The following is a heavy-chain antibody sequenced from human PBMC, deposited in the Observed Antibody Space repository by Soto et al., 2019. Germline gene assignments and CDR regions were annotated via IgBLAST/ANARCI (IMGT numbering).Heavy chain of an antibody. CDR2: IIPIFGTA. J-gene: IGHJ1*01. D-gene: IGHD2-2*02. Sequence: SVKVSCKASGGTFSSYAISWVRQAPGQGLEWMGGIIPIFGTANYAQKFQGRVTITADEPTSTAYMELSSLRSEDTAVYYCAYTMTFTPQYFQHWGQDTLVTSPQ. V-gene: IGHV1-69*13. CDR3: AYTMTFTPQYFQH. CDR1: GGTFSSYA.